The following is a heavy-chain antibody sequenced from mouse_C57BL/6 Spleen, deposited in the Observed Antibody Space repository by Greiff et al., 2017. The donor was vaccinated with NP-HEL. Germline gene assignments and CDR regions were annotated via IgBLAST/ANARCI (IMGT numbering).Heavy chain of an antibody. J-gene: IGHJ2*01. Sequence: QVQLQQPGAELVKPGASVKLSCKASGYTFTSYWMHWVKQRPGQGLEWIGMIHPNSGSTNYNEKFKSKATLTVDKSSSTAYMQLSSLTSEDSAVYYCARPGLLRYYFDDWGQGTTLTVSS. CDR3: ARPGLLRYYFDD. CDR2: IHPNSGST. V-gene: IGHV1-64*01. CDR1: GYTFTSYW. D-gene: IGHD1-1*01.